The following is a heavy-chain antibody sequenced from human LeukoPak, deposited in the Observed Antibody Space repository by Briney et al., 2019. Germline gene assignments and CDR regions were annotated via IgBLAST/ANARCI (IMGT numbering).Heavy chain of an antibody. J-gene: IGHJ6*03. Sequence: SETLSLTCTVSGGSISSYYWSWIRQPPGKGLEWIGYIYYSGSTNYNPSLKSRVTISVDTSKNQFSLKLSSVTAADTAVYYCARDLRAGSSWFHTPYYYYYMDVWGKGTTVTVSS. CDR1: GGSISSYY. CDR2: IYYSGST. CDR3: ARDLRAGSSWFHTPYYYYYMDV. V-gene: IGHV4-59*01. D-gene: IGHD6-13*01.